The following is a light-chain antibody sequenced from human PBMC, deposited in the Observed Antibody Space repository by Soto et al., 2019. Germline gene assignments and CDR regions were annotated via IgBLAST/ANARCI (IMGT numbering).Light chain of an antibody. CDR2: STT. CDR1: SGVVTSDNY. CDR3: LLYYGGAHVV. V-gene: IGLV7-43*01. Sequence: QAVVTQEPSLTVSPGGTVTLTCASSSGVVTSDNYPHWFHQKPGQAPRALIYSTTFKHSWTPARFSGSLLGGKAALTLSSVQAEDEAEYYCLLYYGGAHVVFGGGTKLTVL. J-gene: IGLJ2*01.